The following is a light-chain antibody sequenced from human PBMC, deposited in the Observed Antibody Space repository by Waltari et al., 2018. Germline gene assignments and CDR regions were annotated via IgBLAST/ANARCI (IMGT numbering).Light chain of an antibody. V-gene: IGKV2-30*01. CDR2: KVS. CDR3: MQGTHWPYT. CDR1: QSLVYSDGNTY. Sequence: DAVLTQSPLSLPVTLGQPASIPCRFSQSLVYSDGNTYLNWFKERPGQSPRRLLYKVSDRDSGVPDRFSGSGSGTDFTLKISRVEAEDVGVYYCMQGTHWPYTFGQGTKVEIK. J-gene: IGKJ2*01.